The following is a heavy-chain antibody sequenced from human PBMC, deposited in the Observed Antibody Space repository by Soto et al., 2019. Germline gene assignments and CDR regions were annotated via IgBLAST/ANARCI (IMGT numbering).Heavy chain of an antibody. CDR2: IFYTGST. CDR3: ARGRGAGNY. V-gene: IGHV4-59*01. J-gene: IGHJ4*02. CDR1: GGSISTYY. D-gene: IGHD6-19*01. Sequence: QVQLQESGPGLVKPSETLSLTCTVSGGSISTYYWSWIRQPPGKGLEWIGYIFYTGSTSYNSSLKSRVTISVDTSKNQFSLRLNSVTPADTAVYFCARGRGAGNYWGQGTLVTVSS.